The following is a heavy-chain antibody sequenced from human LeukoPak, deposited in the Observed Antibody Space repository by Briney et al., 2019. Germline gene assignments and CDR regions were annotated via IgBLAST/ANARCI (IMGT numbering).Heavy chain of an antibody. CDR3: AKEAARYSSSWDLWFDY. Sequence: PGRSLRLSCAASGFTFDDYAMHWVRQAPGKGLEWVSGISWNSGSIGYADSVKGRFTISRDNAKNSLYLQMNSLRAEDTALYYCAKEAARYSSSWDLWFDYWGQGTLVTVSS. CDR1: GFTFDDYA. J-gene: IGHJ4*02. CDR2: ISWNSGSI. D-gene: IGHD6-13*01. V-gene: IGHV3-9*01.